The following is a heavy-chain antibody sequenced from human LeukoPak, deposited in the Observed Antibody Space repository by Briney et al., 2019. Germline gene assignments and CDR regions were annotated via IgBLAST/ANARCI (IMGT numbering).Heavy chain of an antibody. CDR3: ARETYYFDY. J-gene: IGHJ4*02. CDR1: GFTFSSYA. Sequence: GRSLRLSCAASGFTFSSYAMHWVRQAPGKGLEWVAVISNDGSNKYYADSVKGRFTISRDNSKNTLYLQMDSLRAEDTAVYYCARETYYFDYWGQGTLVTVSS. V-gene: IGHV3-30*01. CDR2: ISNDGSNK.